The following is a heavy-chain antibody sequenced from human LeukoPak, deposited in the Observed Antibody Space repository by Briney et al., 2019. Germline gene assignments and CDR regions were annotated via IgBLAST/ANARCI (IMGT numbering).Heavy chain of an antibody. V-gene: IGHV4-34*01. CDR1: GGSFSGYY. J-gene: IGHJ3*02. CDR2: INHSGST. CDR3: ARGGDSSGYYLQDAFDI. D-gene: IGHD3-22*01. Sequence: SETPSLTCAVYGGSFSGYYWSWIRQPPGKGLEWIGEINHSGSTNYNPSLKSRVTMLVDMSKNQFSLKLSSVTAADTAVYYCARGGDSSGYYLQDAFDIWGQGTMVTVSS.